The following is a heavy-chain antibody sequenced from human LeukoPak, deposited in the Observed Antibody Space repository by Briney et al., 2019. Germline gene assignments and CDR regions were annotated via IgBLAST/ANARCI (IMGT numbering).Heavy chain of an antibody. CDR2: FDPSGSGT. D-gene: IGHD6-19*01. Sequence: ASVKVSCKASGDTFTTYCLHWARQAPGQGLEWMGVFDPSGSGTRYVQKFQGRVSMTRDASTSTVYMELSSLRSEDTAAYYCAAWKGCSNGWYGPFDYWGQGTLVTVSS. J-gene: IGHJ4*02. CDR3: AAWKGCSNGWYGPFDY. V-gene: IGHV1-46*01. CDR1: GDTFTTYC.